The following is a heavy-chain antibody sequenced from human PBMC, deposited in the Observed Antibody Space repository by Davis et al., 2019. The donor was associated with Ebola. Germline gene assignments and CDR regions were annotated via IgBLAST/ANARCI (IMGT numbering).Heavy chain of an antibody. CDR1: GFTFSSYE. J-gene: IGHJ4*02. CDR3: ATLLGIAAADPFDY. D-gene: IGHD6-13*01. V-gene: IGHV3-48*03. CDR2: ISSSGSTI. Sequence: PGGSLRLSCAASGFTFSSYEMNWVRQAPGKGLEWVSYISSSGSTIYYADSVKGRFTISRDNAKNSLYLQMNSLRAGDTAVYYCATLLGIAAADPFDYWGQGTLVTVSS.